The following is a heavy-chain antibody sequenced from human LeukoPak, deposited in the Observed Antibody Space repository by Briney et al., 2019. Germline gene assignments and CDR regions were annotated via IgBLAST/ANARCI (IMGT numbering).Heavy chain of an antibody. V-gene: IGHV1-18*01. Sequence: GSVKVSCKASGYTFTSYGISWVRQAPGQGLEWMGWIRAYNGNTNYAQKLQGRVTMTTDTSTSTAYMELRSLRSDDTAVYYCARVPNSSSWYLGDYWGQGTLVTVSS. CDR3: ARVPNSSSWYLGDY. CDR1: GYTFTSYG. D-gene: IGHD6-13*01. J-gene: IGHJ4*02. CDR2: IRAYNGNT.